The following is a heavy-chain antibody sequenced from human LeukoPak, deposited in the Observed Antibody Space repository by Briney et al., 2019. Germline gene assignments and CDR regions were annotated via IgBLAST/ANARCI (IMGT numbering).Heavy chain of an antibody. CDR3: VRSPQLDP. CDR2: IQNSVTSY. J-gene: IGHJ5*02. V-gene: IGHV4-59*01. CDR1: GGSISTYY. Sequence: SETLSLTCTVSGGSISTYYWSWVRQPPGKGLEWIGYIQNSVTSYTDNPSLQSRVTISVDTSKNQFSLRVTSVTAADAAVYYCVRSPQLDPWGQGNLVTVSS.